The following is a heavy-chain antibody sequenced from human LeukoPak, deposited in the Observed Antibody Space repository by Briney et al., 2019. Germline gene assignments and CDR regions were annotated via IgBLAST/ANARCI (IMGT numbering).Heavy chain of an antibody. V-gene: IGHV3-33*01. D-gene: IGHD3-10*01. Sequence: GGSLRLSCAASGFTFSSYGMHWVRQAPGKGLEWVAVIWYDGSNKYYADSVKGRFTISRDNSKNTLYLQMNSLGAEDTAVYYCSTTYYYGSGSYYRSPFDYWGQGTLVTVSS. J-gene: IGHJ4*02. CDR3: STTYYYGSGSYYRSPFDY. CDR2: IWYDGSNK. CDR1: GFTFSSYG.